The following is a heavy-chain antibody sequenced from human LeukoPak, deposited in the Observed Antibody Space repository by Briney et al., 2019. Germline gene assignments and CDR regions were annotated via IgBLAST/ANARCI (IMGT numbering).Heavy chain of an antibody. J-gene: IGHJ6*02. CDR3: ARDPILSYQPHRRYYGMDV. CDR1: GFTFSSYG. V-gene: IGHV3-33*01. D-gene: IGHD2-2*01. CDR2: IWYDGSNK. Sequence: GRSLRLSCAASGFTFSSYGMHWVRQAPGKELEWVAVIWYDGSNKYYADSVKGRFTISRDNSKNTLYLQMNSLRAGDTAVYYCARDPILSYQPHRRYYGMDVWGQGTTVTVSS.